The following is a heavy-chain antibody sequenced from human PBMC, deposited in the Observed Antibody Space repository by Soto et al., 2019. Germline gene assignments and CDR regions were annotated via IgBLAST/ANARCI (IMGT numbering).Heavy chain of an antibody. Sequence: EVQLVDSGGGLVQPGGSLRLSCAASGFTFTSVWMHWVRQAPGNGLVWVSRINGGGTRTYYADSVKGRFTISRDNAKNTLYLQMNSLGAEDTAVYYCTRESYDSSGYYHSSWFDPWGQGTLVTVSS. CDR1: GFTFTSVW. CDR3: TRESYDSSGYYHSSWFDP. D-gene: IGHD3-22*01. J-gene: IGHJ5*02. CDR2: INGGGTRT. V-gene: IGHV3-74*01.